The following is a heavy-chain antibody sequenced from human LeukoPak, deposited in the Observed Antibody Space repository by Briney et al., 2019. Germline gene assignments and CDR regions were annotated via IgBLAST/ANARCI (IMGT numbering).Heavy chain of an antibody. D-gene: IGHD3-16*01. Sequence: QPGGSLRLSCAASGLTFSNYAMTWVRQAPGKGLEWVSGIRSSGSDTYYADSVKGRFTISRDNSKNTLYLQMNSLRAEDTAVYYCAKIRFDYVWGSSDFWGQGTLVTVSS. CDR2: IRSSGSDT. CDR1: GLTFSNYA. J-gene: IGHJ4*02. V-gene: IGHV3-23*01. CDR3: AKIRFDYVWGSSDF.